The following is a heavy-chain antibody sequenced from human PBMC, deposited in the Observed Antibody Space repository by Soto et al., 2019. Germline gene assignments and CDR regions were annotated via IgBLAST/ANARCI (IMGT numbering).Heavy chain of an antibody. CDR2: ILHSGSV. J-gene: IGHJ1*01. Sequence: QVLLQESGPGLVKPSGTLSLTCDVSGDSISVNTWWSWVRQTPGKGLEWIGEILHSGSVNYNPSLKSRVTISIDKSNNQVPLRLSSMTAADTALYYCAGLVGRGKFSRLQYWGQGTLVTVSS. CDR3: AGLVGRGKFSRLQY. V-gene: IGHV4-4*02. D-gene: IGHD6-6*01. CDR1: GDSISVNTW.